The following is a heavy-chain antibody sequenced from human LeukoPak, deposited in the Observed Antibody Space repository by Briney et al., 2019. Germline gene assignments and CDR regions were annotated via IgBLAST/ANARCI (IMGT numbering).Heavy chain of an antibody. Sequence: PGGSLRLSCAASGFTFSSYGMHWVRPAPGKGLEWVAVMSYDGSNKYYADSVKGRFTISRDNSKNTLYLQMNSLRAEDTAVYYCVKLQVFGVEAFDIWGQGTMVTVSS. V-gene: IGHV3-30*18. CDR3: VKLQVFGVEAFDI. D-gene: IGHD3-3*01. J-gene: IGHJ3*02. CDR2: MSYDGSNK. CDR1: GFTFSSYG.